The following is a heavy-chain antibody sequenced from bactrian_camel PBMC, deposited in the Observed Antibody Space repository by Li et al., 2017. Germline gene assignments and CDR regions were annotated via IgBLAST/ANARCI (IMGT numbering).Heavy chain of an antibody. J-gene: IGHJ4*01. D-gene: IGHD2*01. Sequence: VQLVESGGGSVQAGGSLTLSCTSTSYSGNCMAWFRQAPGKEREGVASIRPATGHTDYADPVKGRFAISKDATNLYLQMNNLKPGDTAMYYCAADYTCESAQEHASRWYYTDQGTQVTVS. CDR3: AADYTCESAQEHASRWYY. CDR2: IRPATGHT. CDR1: SYSGNC. V-gene: IGHV3-3*01.